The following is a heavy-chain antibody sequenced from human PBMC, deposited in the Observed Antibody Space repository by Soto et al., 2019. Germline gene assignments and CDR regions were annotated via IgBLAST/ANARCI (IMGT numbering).Heavy chain of an antibody. J-gene: IGHJ4*02. CDR2: IWYDGSNK. CDR1: GFTFSSYG. CDR3: AREYCSGGSCSYFDY. V-gene: IGHV3-33*01. Sequence: QVQLVESGGGVVQPGRSLRLSCAASGFTFSSYGMHWVRQAPGKGLEWVAVIWYDGSNKYYADSVKGRFTIPRDNSKNTLYLQMNSLRAEDTAVYYCAREYCSGGSCSYFDYWGQGTLVTVSS. D-gene: IGHD2-15*01.